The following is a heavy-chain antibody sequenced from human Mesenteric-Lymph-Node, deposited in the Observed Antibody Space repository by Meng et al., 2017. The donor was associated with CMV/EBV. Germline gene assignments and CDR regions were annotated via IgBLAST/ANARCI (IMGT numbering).Heavy chain of an antibody. CDR3: AEGGVAASY. CDR2: IKQDGSEK. V-gene: IGHV3-7*01. D-gene: IGHD6-13*01. CDR1: GFTFSSYW. J-gene: IGHJ4*02. Sequence: GESLKICCAASGFTFSSYWMSLVRQAPGKGLEWVANIKQDGSEKYYVDSVKGRFTNSRDNAKNSLYLQMNSLRAEGTAVYSCAEGGVAASYWGQGTLVTVSS.